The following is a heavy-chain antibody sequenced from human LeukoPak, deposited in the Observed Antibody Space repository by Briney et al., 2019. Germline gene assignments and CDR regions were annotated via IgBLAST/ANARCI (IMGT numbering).Heavy chain of an antibody. V-gene: IGHV4-34*01. CDR2: INDSGST. CDR3: ARGYPYYGSGSYYYYYYMDV. CDR1: GGSFGHY. Sequence: SETLSLTCAVYGGSFGHYWNWIRQSPGKGLEWIGEINDSGSTNYNPSLKSRVTISVDTSKNQFSLKLSSVTAADTAVYYCARGYPYYGSGSYYYYYYMDVWGKGTTVTVSS. J-gene: IGHJ6*03. D-gene: IGHD3-10*01.